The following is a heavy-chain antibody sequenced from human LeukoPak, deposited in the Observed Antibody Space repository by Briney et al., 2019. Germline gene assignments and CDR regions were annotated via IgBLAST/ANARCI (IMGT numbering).Heavy chain of an antibody. J-gene: IGHJ5*02. Sequence: GGSLRLSCAASGFNFYDAWMNWVRQAPGKGLEWVGHIKNRRDGGTTDYGAPVKGRFTISRDDSKNMFYLQMNSLKIEDTAVYYCTSGEVGPWGQGALVIVSP. CDR3: TSGEVGP. CDR1: GFNFYDAW. CDR2: IKNRRDGGTT. V-gene: IGHV3-15*07. D-gene: IGHD1-26*01.